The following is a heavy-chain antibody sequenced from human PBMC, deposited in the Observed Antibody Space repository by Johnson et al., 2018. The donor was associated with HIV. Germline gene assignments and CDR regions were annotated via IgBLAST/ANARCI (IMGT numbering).Heavy chain of an antibody. J-gene: IGHJ3*02. Sequence: QVQLVESGGGLVKPGGSLRLSCAASGFTFSDYYMSWIRQAPGKGLEWVAFIRYDGSNKYYADSVKGRFTISRDNSKNTLYLQMNSLRAEDTAVYYCARDSDAFDIWGQGTMVTVSS. CDR1: GFTFSDYY. CDR3: ARDSDAFDI. V-gene: IGHV3-30*02. CDR2: IRYDGSNK.